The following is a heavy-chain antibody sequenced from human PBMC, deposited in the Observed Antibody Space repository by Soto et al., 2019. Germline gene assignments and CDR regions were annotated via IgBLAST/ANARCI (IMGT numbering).Heavy chain of an antibody. D-gene: IGHD3-16*02. V-gene: IGHV4-30-2*01. CDR3: ARGELYYDYVWGSYRPYYFDY. CDR1: GGSISSGGYS. CDR2: IYHSGST. J-gene: IGHJ4*02. Sequence: QLQLQESGSGLVKPSQTLSLTCAVSGGSISSGGYSWSWIRQPPGNGLEWIGYIYHSGSTYYNPSLKSRVTTSVDRSKNQFSLKLSSVPAADTAVYYCARGELYYDYVWGSYRPYYFDYWGQVSLFTVSS.